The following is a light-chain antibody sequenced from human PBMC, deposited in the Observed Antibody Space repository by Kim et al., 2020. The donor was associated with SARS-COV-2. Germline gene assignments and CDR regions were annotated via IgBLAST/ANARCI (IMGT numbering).Light chain of an antibody. V-gene: IGKV3-15*01. CDR2: GAS. Sequence: SVAQGERATPSCRASQSISSNLAWYQKKPGRAPRLLIYGASTRATDIPVRFSGSGSGTEFTLTISSLQSEDFVVYYCQQYHNMQTFGQGTKLEI. CDR1: QSISSN. CDR3: QQYHNMQT. J-gene: IGKJ2*01.